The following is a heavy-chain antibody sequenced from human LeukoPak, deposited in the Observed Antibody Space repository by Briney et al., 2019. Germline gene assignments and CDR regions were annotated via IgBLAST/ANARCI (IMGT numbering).Heavy chain of an antibody. J-gene: IGHJ4*02. Sequence: PGGSLRLSCAASGFTFDDYAMHWVRQAPGKGLEWVSGISWNSGSIGYADSVKGRFTISRDNAKNSLYLQMNSLRAEDTALYYCAKDLAAAELQGGLDYWGQGTLVTVSS. V-gene: IGHV3-9*01. CDR2: ISWNSGSI. CDR1: GFTFDDYA. CDR3: AKDLAAAELQGGLDY. D-gene: IGHD6-13*01.